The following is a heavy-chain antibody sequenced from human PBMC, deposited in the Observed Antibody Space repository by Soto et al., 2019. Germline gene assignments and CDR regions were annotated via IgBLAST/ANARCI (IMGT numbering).Heavy chain of an antibody. D-gene: IGHD3-3*01. J-gene: IGHJ4*02. CDR1: GYTFTSYA. Sequence: QVQLVQSGAEVKKPGASVKVSCKASGYTFTSYAMHWVRQAPGQRLEWMGWINAGNGNTKYPQKFQGRVTITRDTSASTAYMELSSLRSEDTAVYYCARASGEWLLDYFDYWGQGTLVTVSS. V-gene: IGHV1-3*01. CDR2: INAGNGNT. CDR3: ARASGEWLLDYFDY.